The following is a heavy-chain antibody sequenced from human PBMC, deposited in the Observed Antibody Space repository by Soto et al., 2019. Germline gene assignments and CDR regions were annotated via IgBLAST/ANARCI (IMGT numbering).Heavy chain of an antibody. D-gene: IGHD1-26*01. Sequence: QVQLQESGPGLVKPSETLSLTCTVSGGSISSYYWSWMRQPPGKGLEWIGYIYYSGSTNYNPSLKSRVTISVDTSMNQFSLKLSSVTAADPAVYHCATRRISGWYFDYWGQGAPVTVSS. CDR3: ATRRISGWYFDY. CDR1: GGSISSYY. CDR2: IYYSGST. J-gene: IGHJ4*02. V-gene: IGHV4-59*08.